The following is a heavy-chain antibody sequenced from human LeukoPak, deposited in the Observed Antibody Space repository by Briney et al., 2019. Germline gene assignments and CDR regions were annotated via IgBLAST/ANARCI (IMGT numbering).Heavy chain of an antibody. Sequence: GGSLRLSCAASGFTFSSYAMSWVRRAPGKGLEWVSAISGSGGSTYYADSVKGRFTISRDNSKNTLYLQMNSLRAEDTAVYYCAKARSSSWYGDAFDIWGQGTMVTVSS. CDR2: ISGSGGST. CDR1: GFTFSSYA. CDR3: AKARSSSWYGDAFDI. D-gene: IGHD6-13*01. J-gene: IGHJ3*02. V-gene: IGHV3-23*01.